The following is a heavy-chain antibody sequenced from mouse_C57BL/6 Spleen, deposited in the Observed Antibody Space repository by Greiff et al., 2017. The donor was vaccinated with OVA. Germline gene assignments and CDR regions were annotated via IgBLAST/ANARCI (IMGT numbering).Heavy chain of an antibody. Sequence: QVQLQQPGAELVKPGASVKMSCKASGYTFTSYWITWVKQRPGQGLEWLGDLYPGSGSTHYNEKFKSKATLTVDTSSSTTYMQLSSLTSEDAAVYYCARGRAIYYGNLPYYFDDWGQGTTLTVSS. D-gene: IGHD2-1*01. V-gene: IGHV1-55*01. CDR1: GYTFTSYW. CDR2: LYPGSGST. J-gene: IGHJ2*01. CDR3: ARGRAIYYGNLPYYFDD.